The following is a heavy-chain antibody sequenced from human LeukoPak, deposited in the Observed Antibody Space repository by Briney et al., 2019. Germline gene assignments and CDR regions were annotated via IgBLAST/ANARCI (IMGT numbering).Heavy chain of an antibody. Sequence: SETLSLTCAVYGGSFSGYYWSWIRQPPGKGLEWIGEINHSGSTNYNPSLKSRVTISVDTSKNQFSLKLSSVTAADTAVYYCARDLMFDRPYSSSWYGGFDYWGQGTLVTVSS. V-gene: IGHV4-34*01. D-gene: IGHD6-13*01. CDR3: ARDLMFDRPYSSSWYGGFDY. CDR2: INHSGST. CDR1: GGSFSGYY. J-gene: IGHJ4*02.